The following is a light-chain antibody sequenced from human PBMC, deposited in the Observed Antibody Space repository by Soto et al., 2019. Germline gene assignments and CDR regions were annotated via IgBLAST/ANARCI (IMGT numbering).Light chain of an antibody. CDR2: KAS. V-gene: IGKV1-5*03. Sequence: GDTVTITCRASHNIDTWLAWFQQKPGKAPNLLIYKASTLEAGVPSRFSGSASGTEFTLTISSLQPDDFATYYCQQHADYPITFGGGTKVDNK. CDR3: QQHADYPIT. J-gene: IGKJ4*01. CDR1: HNIDTW.